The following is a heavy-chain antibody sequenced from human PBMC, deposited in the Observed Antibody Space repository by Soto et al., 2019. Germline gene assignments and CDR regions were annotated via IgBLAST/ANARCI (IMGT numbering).Heavy chain of an antibody. Sequence: QVQLVQSGAEVKKPGASVKVSCKASGYTFTSYDINWVRQATGQGLGWMGWMNPNSGNTGYAQKFQGRVTMTRNTSINTAYMELSSLRSEDTAVYYCARERSSGWYVDYWGQGTLVTVSS. CDR3: ARERSSGWYVDY. D-gene: IGHD6-19*01. V-gene: IGHV1-8*01. CDR1: GYTFTSYD. CDR2: MNPNSGNT. J-gene: IGHJ4*02.